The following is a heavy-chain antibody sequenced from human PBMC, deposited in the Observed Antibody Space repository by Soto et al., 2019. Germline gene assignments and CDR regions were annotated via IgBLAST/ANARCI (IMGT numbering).Heavy chain of an antibody. J-gene: IGHJ3*02. CDR3: TTDLVRFLYCSGGSCYWGHDAFDI. Sequence: GGSLRLSCAASGFTFSNAWMSWVRQAPGKGLEWVGRIKSKTDGGTTDYAAPVKGRFTISRDDSKNTLYLQMNSLKTEDTAVYYCTTDLVRFLYCSGGSCYWGHDAFDIWGQGTMVTVSS. V-gene: IGHV3-15*01. CDR2: IKSKTDGGTT. CDR1: GFTFSNAW. D-gene: IGHD2-15*01.